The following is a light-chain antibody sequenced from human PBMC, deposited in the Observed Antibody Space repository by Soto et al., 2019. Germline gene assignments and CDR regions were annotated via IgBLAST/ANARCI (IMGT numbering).Light chain of an antibody. J-gene: IGKJ4*01. Sequence: MTQTPLSLTVTPGEPASISCRSSQSLLDSDDGNTYLDWYLQKPGQSPQLLIYTVSYRASGVPDRFSGSGSGTDFTLKISRVEAEDVGVYYCMQRIEFPLTFGGGTK. CDR2: TVS. CDR3: MQRIEFPLT. V-gene: IGKV2-40*01. CDR1: QSLLDSDDGNTY.